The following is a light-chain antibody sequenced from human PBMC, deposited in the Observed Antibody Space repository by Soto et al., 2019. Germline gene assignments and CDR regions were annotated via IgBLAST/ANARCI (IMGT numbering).Light chain of an antibody. CDR2: DAY. CDR3: QQRGKWPST. Sequence: EVVLTQSPDTLSLSPGATATLSCRASQSVDSYVAWSHQKFGQAPRLPIYDAYTRATGVGARFTASGSATDFSLTFTSLEPEDFGGYDGQQRGKWPSTFGLGTKVEMK. V-gene: IGKV3-11*01. J-gene: IGKJ2*02. CDR1: QSVDSY.